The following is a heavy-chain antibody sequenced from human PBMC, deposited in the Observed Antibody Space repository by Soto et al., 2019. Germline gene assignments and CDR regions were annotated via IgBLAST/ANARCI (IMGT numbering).Heavy chain of an antibody. D-gene: IGHD3-10*01. Sequence: PGGSLRLSCAASGFTFRNYGMHWVRQAPGKGLEWVAVISYNGGYRYYGDSVKGRFTISRDNSKNTLYLQMDSLRAEDTALYYCVKDDDRYYYANTALPYWGQGTLVTLSS. CDR3: VKDDDRYYYANTALPY. V-gene: IGHV3-30*18. J-gene: IGHJ4*02. CDR2: ISYNGGYR. CDR1: GFTFRNYG.